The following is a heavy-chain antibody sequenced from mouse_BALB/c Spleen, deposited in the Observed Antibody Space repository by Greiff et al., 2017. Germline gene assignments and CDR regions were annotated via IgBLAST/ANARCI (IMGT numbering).Heavy chain of an antibody. CDR1: GFTFSSYT. J-gene: IGHJ4*01. CDR3: ARHGNYRYYAMDY. D-gene: IGHD2-1*01. V-gene: IGHV5-12-2*01. CDR2: ISNGGGST. Sequence: EVMLVESGGGLVQPGGSLKLSCAASGFTFSSYTMSWVRQTPEKRLEWVAYISNGGGSTYYPDTVKGRFTISRDNAKNTLYLQMSSLKSEDTAMYYCARHGNYRYYAMDYWGQGTSVTVSS.